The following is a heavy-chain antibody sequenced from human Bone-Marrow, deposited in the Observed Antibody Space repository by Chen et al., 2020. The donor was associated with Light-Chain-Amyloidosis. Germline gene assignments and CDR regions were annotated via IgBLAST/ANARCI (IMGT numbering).Heavy chain of an antibody. Sequence: QVQLQEWGAGLLKPSETLSLTCAAYGGSFTDYYWTWIRQPPGKGLEWIGEINRSGRTNYNPSLKSRIAMSVDTSKNQFSLKVTSVTAADTAVYYCALGSQVWTDHWGQGAQVTVSS. CDR3: ALGSQVWTDH. V-gene: IGHV4-34*01. CDR1: GGSFTDYY. J-gene: IGHJ4*02. CDR2: INRSGRT. D-gene: IGHD1-1*01.